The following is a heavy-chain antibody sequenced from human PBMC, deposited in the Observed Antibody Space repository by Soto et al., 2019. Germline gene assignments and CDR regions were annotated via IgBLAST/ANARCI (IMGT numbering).Heavy chain of an antibody. CDR3: ARVVISIVVWFDP. CDR1: GGSISSGDYY. V-gene: IGHV4-30-4*01. Sequence: ASETLSLTCTVSGGSISSGDYYWSWIRQPPGKGLEWIGYISYSGSTYYNPSLKSRVTISVDTSKNQFSLKLSSVTAADTAVYYCARVVISIVVWFDPWGQGTLVTVSS. J-gene: IGHJ5*02. D-gene: IGHD1-26*01. CDR2: ISYSGST.